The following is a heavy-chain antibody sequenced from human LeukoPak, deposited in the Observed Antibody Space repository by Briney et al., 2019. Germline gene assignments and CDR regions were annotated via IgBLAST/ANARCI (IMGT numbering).Heavy chain of an antibody. Sequence: GGSLRLSCAASGFTLGGNAMSWIRQTPGRGLEWVSGVGGDDRTHYAGSVRGRFTISRDNSMNTVSLDMNWLRVEDTAIYYCAKDLSWWAAADHWGQGALVTVAS. J-gene: IGHJ1*01. CDR3: AKDLSWWAAADH. CDR1: GFTLGGNA. D-gene: IGHD2-15*01. CDR2: VGGDDRT. V-gene: IGHV3-23*01.